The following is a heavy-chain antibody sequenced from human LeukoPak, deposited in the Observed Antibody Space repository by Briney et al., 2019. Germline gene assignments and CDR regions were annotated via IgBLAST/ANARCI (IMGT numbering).Heavy chain of an antibody. CDR2: INPNSGGT. D-gene: IGHD2-21*01. CDR1: GYSFTHYY. V-gene: IGHV1-2*02. CDR3: ARADRLHGGPYLIGP. Sequence: ASVKVSCKASGYSFTHYYMHWWRQAPGQGLEWRGWINPNSGGTNSAQKFQGRVTMTRDTSITTVYMEVSWLTSDDTAIYYCARADRLHGGPYLIGPWGQGTLVTVSS. J-gene: IGHJ5*02.